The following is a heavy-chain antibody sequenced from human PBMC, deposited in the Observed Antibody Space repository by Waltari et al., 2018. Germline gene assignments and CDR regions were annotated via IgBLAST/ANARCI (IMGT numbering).Heavy chain of an antibody. CDR3: ARGITAQGDFWSGYFDH. CDR1: GFTFSNYV. Sequence: EVQLVESGGGLVQPGGSLRLSCAASGFTFSNYVIHWVRQAPGKGLEDVSAISSDGGSTYYADSVKGRFTISRDNSKNTLYLQMGSLRDEDMAVYYCARGITAQGDFWSGYFDHWGQGTLVTVSS. J-gene: IGHJ4*02. V-gene: IGHV3-64*07. D-gene: IGHD3-3*01. CDR2: ISSDGGST.